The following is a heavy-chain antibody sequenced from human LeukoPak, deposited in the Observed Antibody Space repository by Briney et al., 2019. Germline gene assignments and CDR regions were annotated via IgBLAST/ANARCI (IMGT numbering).Heavy chain of an antibody. J-gene: IGHJ4*02. CDR1: GGSISSYY. V-gene: IGHV4-59*01. D-gene: IGHD5-18*01. Sequence: SETLSLTCTVSGGSISSYYWSWIRQPPGKGLEWIGYIYYSGSTNYNPSLKSRVTISVDTSKNQFFLKLSSVTAADTAVYYCARSSPAMVTYWGQGTLVTVSS. CDR2: IYYSGST. CDR3: ARSSPAMVTY.